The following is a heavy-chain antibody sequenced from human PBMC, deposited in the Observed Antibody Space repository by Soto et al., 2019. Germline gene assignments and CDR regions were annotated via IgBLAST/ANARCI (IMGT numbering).Heavy chain of an antibody. Sequence: ASVKVSCKASGYTFTSYGISWVRQAPGQGLEWMGWISAYNGNTNYAQKLQGRVTMTTDTSTSTAYMELRSLRSDDTAVYYCVRHGVGATTSRDAFDIWGQGTMVTVSS. V-gene: IGHV1-18*01. J-gene: IGHJ3*02. D-gene: IGHD1-26*01. CDR3: VRHGVGATTSRDAFDI. CDR1: GYTFTSYG. CDR2: ISAYNGNT.